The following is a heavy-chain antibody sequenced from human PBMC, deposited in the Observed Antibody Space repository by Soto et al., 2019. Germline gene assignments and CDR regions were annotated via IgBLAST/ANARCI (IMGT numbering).Heavy chain of an antibody. CDR2: VSGSNGKT. Sequence: ASVKVSCKASGYTFINHGISWVRQAPGQGLEWMGWVSGSNGKTKYAQKFQGRVTMTRETSTSTAHMELRNLTSDDTAVYFCARDLYPLPYYFDPWGQGTLVTVSS. J-gene: IGHJ4*02. CDR1: GYTFINHG. CDR3: ARDLYPLPYYFDP. V-gene: IGHV1-18*04.